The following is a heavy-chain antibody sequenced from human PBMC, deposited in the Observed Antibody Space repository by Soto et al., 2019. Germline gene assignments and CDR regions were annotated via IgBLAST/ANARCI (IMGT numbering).Heavy chain of an antibody. CDR2: IDSTSMHI. V-gene: IGHV3-21*01. CDR1: AFTFSSNS. J-gene: IGHJ4*02. D-gene: IGHD1-26*01. Sequence: GGSLRLSCGASAFTFSSNSMSLFRQAPGKGLEWVSYIDSTSMHIYYADSVKGRFTITRDNAKKSVYLQMTSLRAEDTAVYYCARLVGAYQHYIDYWGQGTLVTVT. CDR3: ARLVGAYQHYIDY.